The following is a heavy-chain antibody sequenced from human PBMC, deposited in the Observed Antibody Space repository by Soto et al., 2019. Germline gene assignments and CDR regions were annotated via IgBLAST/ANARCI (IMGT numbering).Heavy chain of an antibody. J-gene: IGHJ4*02. D-gene: IGHD2-21*02. CDR3: ARSIKGDCYFDY. CDR1: GGSISSGGYY. CDR2: IYYSGST. Sequence: SETLSLTCIVSGGSISSGGYYWSWIRQHPGKGLEWIGYIYYSGSTYYNPSLKSRVTISVDTSKNQFSLKLSSVTAADTAVYYCARSIKGDCYFDYWGQGTLVTVSS. V-gene: IGHV4-31*03.